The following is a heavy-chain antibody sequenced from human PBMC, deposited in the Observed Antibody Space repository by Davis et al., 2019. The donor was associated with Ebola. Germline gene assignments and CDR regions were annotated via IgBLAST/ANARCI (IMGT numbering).Heavy chain of an antibody. CDR1: GGYSSNYY. CDR3: ARGNYYGSGKGVGFDY. V-gene: IGHV4-59*01. Sequence: MPSETLSLTCTVSGGYSSNYYWSWIRQPPGKGLEWMGDINYSGSTNYNPSLKSRVTISVDTSKNQFSLKLCSVTAADTAVYYCARGNYYGSGKGVGFDYWGQGTLVTVSS. D-gene: IGHD3-10*01. CDR2: INYSGST. J-gene: IGHJ4*02.